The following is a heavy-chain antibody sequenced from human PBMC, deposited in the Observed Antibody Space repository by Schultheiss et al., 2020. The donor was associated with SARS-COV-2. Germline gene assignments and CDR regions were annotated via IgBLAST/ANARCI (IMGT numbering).Heavy chain of an antibody. CDR2: IIPIFGTA. CDR1: GGTFSSNA. CDR3: ARLGYYDFWSGYPNYYMDV. V-gene: IGHV1-69*06. Sequence: SVKVSCKASGGTFSSNAISWVRQAPGQGLEWMGGIIPIFGTANYAQKFQGRVTITADKSTSTAYMELSSLRSEDTAVYYCARLGYYDFWSGYPNYYMDVWGKGTTVTVSS. D-gene: IGHD3-3*01. J-gene: IGHJ6*03.